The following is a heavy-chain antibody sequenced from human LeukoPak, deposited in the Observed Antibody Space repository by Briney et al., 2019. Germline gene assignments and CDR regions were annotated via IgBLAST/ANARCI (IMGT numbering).Heavy chain of an antibody. CDR3: AKGITFYYDSSGYSTDY. Sequence: GGSLRLSCTASGFTFNNYAMTWVRRTPGKGLEWVSVINGSGRSTHTADSVKGRFTISRDNSKNTVTLQMTSLRAEDSAVYYCAKGITFYYDSSGYSTDYWGQGTLVTVSS. V-gene: IGHV3-23*01. J-gene: IGHJ4*02. CDR2: INGSGRST. CDR1: GFTFNNYA. D-gene: IGHD3-22*01.